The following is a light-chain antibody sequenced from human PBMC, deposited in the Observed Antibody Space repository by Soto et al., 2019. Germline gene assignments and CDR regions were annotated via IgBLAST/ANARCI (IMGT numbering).Light chain of an antibody. J-gene: IGKJ4*01. CDR3: QQYYDSPLT. Sequence: EIVMTQSPASLAVSLGERATINCKSSQSVLYHSNNRNYLAWYQQKRGQAPKLLIYWASTRESGVPDRFSGSGSGTAFTLTISSLQAEDVAVYYCQQYYDSPLTFGGGTKVEIK. CDR2: WAS. V-gene: IGKV4-1*01. CDR1: QSVLYHSNNRNY.